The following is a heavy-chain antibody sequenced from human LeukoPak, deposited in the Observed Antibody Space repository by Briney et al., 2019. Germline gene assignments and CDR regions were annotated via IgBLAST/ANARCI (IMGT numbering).Heavy chain of an antibody. CDR2: IVVGSGNT. Sequence: ASVKVSCKASGFTFTSSAMQWVRQARGQRLEWIGWIVVGSGNTNYAQKFQERVTITRDMSTSTAYMELSSLRSEDTAVYYCAAMAAYDSSGYPPYWGQGTLVTVSS. J-gene: IGHJ4*02. D-gene: IGHD3-22*01. CDR1: GFTFTSSA. CDR3: AAMAAYDSSGYPPY. V-gene: IGHV1-58*02.